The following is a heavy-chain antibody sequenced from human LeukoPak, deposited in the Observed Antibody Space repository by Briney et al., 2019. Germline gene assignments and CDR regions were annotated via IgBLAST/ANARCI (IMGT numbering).Heavy chain of an antibody. CDR1: GYTFTGSY. CDR3: ARDLPAKEAFDI. V-gene: IGHV1-2*02. J-gene: IGHJ3*02. CDR2: INPNNGGT. Sequence: ASVKVSCKASGYTFTGSYMHWVRQAPGQGLEWMGWINPNNGGTNYAQKFQGRVTMTRDTSISTAYMELSSLRSEDTAVYYCARDLPAKEAFDIWGQGTMVTVSS.